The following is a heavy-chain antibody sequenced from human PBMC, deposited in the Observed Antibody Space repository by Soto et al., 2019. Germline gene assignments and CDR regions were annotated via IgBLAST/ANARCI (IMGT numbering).Heavy chain of an antibody. J-gene: IGHJ6*02. V-gene: IGHV4-30-4*01. CDR1: GGSISSGDYY. Sequence: SETLSLTCTVSGGSISSGDYYWSWIRQPPGKGLEWIGYIYYSGSTYYNPSLKSRVTISVDTSKNQFSLKLSSVAAADTAVYYCARDPPLSGMDVWGQGTTVTVSS. CDR3: ARDPPLSGMDV. CDR2: IYYSGST.